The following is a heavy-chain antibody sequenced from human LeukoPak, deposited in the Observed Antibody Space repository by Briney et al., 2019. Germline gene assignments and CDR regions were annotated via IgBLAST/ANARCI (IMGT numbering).Heavy chain of an antibody. Sequence: GGSLRLSCAASGFTFSNYGMHWVRQAPGKGLEWVAYIWYDGSNKYYADSVKGRFTISRDNSKNTLYLQMNSLRAEDTAVYYCAKEAYSGWFDPWGQGTLVTVSS. CDR2: IWYDGSNK. D-gene: IGHD1-26*01. CDR1: GFTFSNYG. J-gene: IGHJ5*02. CDR3: AKEAYSGWFDP. V-gene: IGHV3-30*02.